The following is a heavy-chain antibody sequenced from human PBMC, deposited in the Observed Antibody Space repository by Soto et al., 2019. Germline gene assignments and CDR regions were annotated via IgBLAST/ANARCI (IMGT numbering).Heavy chain of an antibody. CDR2: ISYDGSNK. D-gene: IGHD6-6*01. J-gene: IGHJ6*03. Sequence: GGSLRLSCAASGFTFSSYGMHWVRQAPGKGLEWVAVISYDGSNKYCADSVKGRFTISRDNSKNTLYLQMNSLRAEDTAVYYCAKDPRYSSSRTNYYYYYYMDVWGKRTTVTVSS. CDR3: AKDPRYSSSRTNYYYYYYMDV. CDR1: GFTFSSYG. V-gene: IGHV3-30*18.